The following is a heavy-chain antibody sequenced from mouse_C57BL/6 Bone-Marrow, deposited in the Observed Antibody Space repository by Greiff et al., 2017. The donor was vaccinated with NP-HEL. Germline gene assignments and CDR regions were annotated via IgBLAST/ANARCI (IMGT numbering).Heavy chain of an antibody. Sequence: VQLKESGPELVKPGASVKISCKASGYTFTDYYINWVKQRPGQGLEWIGWIFPGSGSTYYNEKFKGKATLTVDKSSSTAYMLLSSLTSEDSAVYFCASVYYGNAWFAYWGQGTLVTVSA. CDR1: GYTFTDYY. J-gene: IGHJ3*01. V-gene: IGHV1-75*01. CDR3: ASVYYGNAWFAY. CDR2: IFPGSGST. D-gene: IGHD2-1*01.